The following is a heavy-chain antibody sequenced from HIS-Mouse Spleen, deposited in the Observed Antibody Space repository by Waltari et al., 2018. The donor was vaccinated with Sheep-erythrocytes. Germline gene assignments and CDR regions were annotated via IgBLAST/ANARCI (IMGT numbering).Heavy chain of an antibody. D-gene: IGHD6-13*01. J-gene: IGHJ4*02. V-gene: IGHV4-39*07. CDR1: GGSISRSSYY. CDR3: ASLTPPSYSYIAAAGTDY. CDR2: IYYSGST. Sequence: QLQLQESGPGLVKPSETLSLTCTVSGGSISRSSYYWGWPRQPPGKGLEWIGSIYYSGSTYYNPSLKSRVTISVDTSKNQFSLKLSSVTAADTAVYYCASLTPPSYSYIAAAGTDYWGQGTLVTVSS.